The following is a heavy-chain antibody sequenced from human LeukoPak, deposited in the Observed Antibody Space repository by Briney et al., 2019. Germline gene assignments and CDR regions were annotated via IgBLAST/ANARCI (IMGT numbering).Heavy chain of an antibody. CDR1: GGSISSSSYY. CDR3: ASVGGGRNAFDI. CDR2: IYPSGST. D-gene: IGHD3-16*01. J-gene: IGHJ3*02. V-gene: IGHV4-39*07. Sequence: SETLSLTCTVSGGSISSSSYYWGWIRQPPGKGLEWIGSIYPSGSTNYNPSLKSRVTISVDTSKNQFSLKLSSVTAADTAVYYCASVGGGRNAFDIWGQGTMVTVSS.